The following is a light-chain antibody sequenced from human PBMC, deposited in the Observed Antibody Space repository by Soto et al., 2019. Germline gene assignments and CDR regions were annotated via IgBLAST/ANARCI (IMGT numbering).Light chain of an antibody. CDR1: QDINNY. J-gene: IGKJ1*01. Sequence: DIQMTQSPSSLSASVGDRVTITCRASQDINNYLAWYQQKPGKVPKFLIYAASTLRSGVPSRFSGSGSGTDFTLTISSRQPEDVATYYCQKYDSATWTFGQGTKVEIK. CDR2: AAS. CDR3: QKYDSATWT. V-gene: IGKV1-27*01.